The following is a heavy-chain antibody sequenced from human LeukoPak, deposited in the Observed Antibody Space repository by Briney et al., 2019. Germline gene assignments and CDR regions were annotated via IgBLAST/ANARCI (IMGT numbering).Heavy chain of an antibody. CDR1: GFTFSNYY. V-gene: IGHV3-30*18. CDR2: ISDDGNRK. CDR3: VKDLSGYWTFDY. D-gene: IGHD1-1*01. Sequence: GGSLRLSCAASGFTFSNYYMHWGRQAPGKGREGVAVISDDGNRKYYADSVQGRFTISRDNSKNTLYLQMNSLRAEDTAVYFCVKDLSGYWTFDYWGQGTLVTVSS. J-gene: IGHJ4*02.